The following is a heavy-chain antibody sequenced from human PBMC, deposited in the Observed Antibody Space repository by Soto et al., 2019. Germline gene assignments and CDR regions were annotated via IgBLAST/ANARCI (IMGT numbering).Heavy chain of an antibody. CDR1: GGTFSSYA. CDR2: IIPIFGTA. Sequence: SVKVSFKASGGTFSSYAISWVRQAPGQGLEWMGGIIPIFGTANYAQKFQGRVTITADESTSTAYMELSSLRSEDTAVYYCARRETAAPYYFDYWGQGTLVTVSS. D-gene: IGHD6-13*01. CDR3: ARRETAAPYYFDY. V-gene: IGHV1-69*13. J-gene: IGHJ4*02.